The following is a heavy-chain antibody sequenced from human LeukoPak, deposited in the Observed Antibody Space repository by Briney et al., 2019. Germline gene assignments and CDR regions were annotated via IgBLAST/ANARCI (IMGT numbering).Heavy chain of an antibody. D-gene: IGHD5-18*01. J-gene: IGHJ4*02. Sequence: SETLSLTCTVSDGSISSSSYYWGWIRQPPGKGLEWIGSIYYSGSTYYNPSLKSRVTISVDTSKNQFSLKLSSVTAADTAVYYCARVDTAFDYWGQGTLVTVSS. V-gene: IGHV4-39*07. CDR2: IYYSGST. CDR3: ARVDTAFDY. CDR1: DGSISSSSYY.